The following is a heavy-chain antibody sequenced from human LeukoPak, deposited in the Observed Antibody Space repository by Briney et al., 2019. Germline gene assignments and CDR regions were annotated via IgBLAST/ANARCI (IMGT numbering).Heavy chain of an antibody. CDR3: AKDPDSSGYFENWFDP. Sequence: GGSLRLSCAASGFTFSSYAMSWVRQAPGKGLEWVSAISGSGGSTYYADSVKGRFTISRDNSKNTLYLQMNSLRAEDTAVHYCAKDPDSSGYFENWFDPWGQGTLVTVSS. D-gene: IGHD3-22*01. V-gene: IGHV3-23*01. CDR2: ISGSGGST. CDR1: GFTFSSYA. J-gene: IGHJ5*02.